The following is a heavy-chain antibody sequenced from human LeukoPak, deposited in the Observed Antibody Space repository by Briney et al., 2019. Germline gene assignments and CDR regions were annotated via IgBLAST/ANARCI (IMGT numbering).Heavy chain of an antibody. CDR2: INHSGST. CDR3: ARGWAYGSGSPSAAHYFDY. CDR1: GGSISSSSYY. V-gene: IGHV4-39*07. J-gene: IGHJ4*02. Sequence: SETLSLTCTVSGGSISSSSYYWGWIRQPPGKGLEWIGEINHSGSTNYNPSLKSRVTISVDTSKNQFSLKLSSVTAADTAVYYCARGWAYGSGSPSAAHYFDYWGQGTLVTVSS. D-gene: IGHD3-10*01.